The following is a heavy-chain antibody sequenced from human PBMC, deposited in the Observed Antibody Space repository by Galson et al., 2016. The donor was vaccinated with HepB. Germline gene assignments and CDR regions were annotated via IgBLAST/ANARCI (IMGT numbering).Heavy chain of an antibody. CDR1: KFTFGRSE. Sequence: SLRLSCAASKFTFGRSEMNWVRQAPGKGLEWVSYISSTGTTIYYTDSVRGRFTVSRDNAMSTLYLQMNSLRVEDTAVYYCASWECSGATCSPYYDYGLDVWGQGTTVTVS. V-gene: IGHV3-48*03. CDR2: ISSTGTTI. D-gene: IGHD2-15*01. CDR3: ASWECSGATCSPYYDYGLDV. J-gene: IGHJ6*02.